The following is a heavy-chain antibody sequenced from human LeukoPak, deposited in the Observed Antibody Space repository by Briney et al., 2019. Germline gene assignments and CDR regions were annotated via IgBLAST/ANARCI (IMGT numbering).Heavy chain of an antibody. V-gene: IGHV3-11*04. CDR1: GFTFSDYY. Sequence: GGSLRLSCAVSGFTFSDYYMSWIRQAPGKGLEWVSYITTSGSTVLYADSVKGRFTISRDNSKNTLYLQMNSLRAEDTAVYYCARDRGLSVVVPAAIPGYWGQGTLVTVSS. J-gene: IGHJ4*02. D-gene: IGHD2-2*02. CDR3: ARDRGLSVVVPAAIPGY. CDR2: ITTSGSTV.